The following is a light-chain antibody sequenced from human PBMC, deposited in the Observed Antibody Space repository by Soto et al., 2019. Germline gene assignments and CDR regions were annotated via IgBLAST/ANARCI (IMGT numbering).Light chain of an antibody. J-gene: IGKJ1*01. Sequence: EIVMTQSPATLSVSPGDSATLSCRASQSVTSNLAWYQHKPGQAPRLLIYSSSTRAAGIPAIFGGSGSGTEFTFSISSLQSEDLAVYDCQQYNNWHRTVGQGTKGAIK. CDR2: SSS. CDR1: QSVTSN. V-gene: IGKV3-15*01. CDR3: QQYNNWHRT.